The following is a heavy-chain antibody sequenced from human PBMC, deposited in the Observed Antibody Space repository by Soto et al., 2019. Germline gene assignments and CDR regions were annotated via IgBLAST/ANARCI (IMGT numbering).Heavy chain of an antibody. J-gene: IGHJ6*03. CDR3: AAYCSSTSCQPDNYMDV. CDR2: INHSGST. V-gene: IGHV4-34*01. CDR1: GGSFSGYY. Sequence: SETLSLTCAVYGGSFSGYYWSWIRQPPGKGLEWIGEINHSGSTNYNPSLKSRVTISVDTSKNQFSLKLSSVTAADTAVYYCAAYCSSTSCQPDNYMDVWGKGTTVTVSS. D-gene: IGHD2-2*01.